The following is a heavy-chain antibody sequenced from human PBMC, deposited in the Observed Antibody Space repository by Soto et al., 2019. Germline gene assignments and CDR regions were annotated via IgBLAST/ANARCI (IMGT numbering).Heavy chain of an antibody. V-gene: IGHV1-69*01. CDR1: GGTSSSYA. J-gene: IGHJ1*01. CDR2: IIPIFGTA. D-gene: IGHD1-26*01. Sequence: QVQLVQSGAEVKKPGSSVKVSCKASGGTSSSYAISWVRQAPGQGLEWRGGIIPIFGTANYAQKFQGRVTNTAQESTSTAYMELSRLISEDTAVYYCAAVGWEPHETSSDYFKNWGQRTLVTV. CDR3: AAVGWEPHETSSDYFKN.